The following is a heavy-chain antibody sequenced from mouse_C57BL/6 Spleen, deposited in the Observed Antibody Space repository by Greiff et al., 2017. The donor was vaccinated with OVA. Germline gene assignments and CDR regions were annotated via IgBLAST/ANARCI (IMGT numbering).Heavy chain of an antibody. CDR3: AREDYDYDVWFAY. J-gene: IGHJ3*01. D-gene: IGHD2-4*01. V-gene: IGHV3-6*01. CDR2: ISYDGSN. CDR1: GYSITSGYY. Sequence: VQLKESGPGLVKPSQSLSLTCSVTGYSITSGYYWNWIRQFPGNKLEWMGYISYDGSNNYNPSLKNRISITRDTSKNQFSLKLNSVTTEDTATYYCAREDYDYDVWFAYWGQGTLVTVSA.